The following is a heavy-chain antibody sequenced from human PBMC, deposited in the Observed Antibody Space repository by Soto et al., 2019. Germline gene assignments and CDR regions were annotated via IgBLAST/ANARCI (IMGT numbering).Heavy chain of an antibody. D-gene: IGHD3-22*01. J-gene: IGHJ4*02. CDR2: ISYDGSNK. CDR3: AKDGYYYDSSGYTYYFDY. V-gene: IGHV3-30*18. CDR1: WFHFHSFC. Sequence: GGGPRLSRSAPWFHFHSFCLPWVPPGPSQGLVLVTVISYDGSNKYYADSVKGRFTISRDNSKNTLYLQMNSLRAEDTAVYYCAKDGYYYDSSGYTYYFDYWGQGTLVTVSS.